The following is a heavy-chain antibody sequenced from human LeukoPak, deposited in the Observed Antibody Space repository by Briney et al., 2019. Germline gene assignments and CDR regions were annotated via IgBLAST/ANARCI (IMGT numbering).Heavy chain of an antibody. D-gene: IGHD5-18*01. CDR3: AKDGGYNYGSFDY. CDR2: ISGGGGST. Sequence: PGGSLRLSCPASGFTFSSYAMSWVRQPPGKGLEWVSFISGGGGSTYYADSVKGRFTVSRDNSKNTLYLQMTSLRAEDTAVYYCAKDGGYNYGSFDYWGRGTLVTVSS. J-gene: IGHJ4*02. CDR1: GFTFSSYA. V-gene: IGHV3-23*01.